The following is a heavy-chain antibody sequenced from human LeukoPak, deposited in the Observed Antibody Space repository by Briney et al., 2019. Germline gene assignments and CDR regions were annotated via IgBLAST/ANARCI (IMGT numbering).Heavy chain of an antibody. J-gene: IGHJ6*03. Sequence: ASVKVSCKASGYTFTSYGISWVRQAPGQGLEWMGWISAYNGNTNYAQKLQGRVTMTTDTSTSTAYMELRSLRSDDTAVYYCAREYYGSGSYYTYYYYYYMDVWGKGTTVTISS. CDR2: ISAYNGNT. CDR1: GYTFTSYG. V-gene: IGHV1-18*01. D-gene: IGHD3-10*01. CDR3: AREYYGSGSYYTYYYYYYMDV.